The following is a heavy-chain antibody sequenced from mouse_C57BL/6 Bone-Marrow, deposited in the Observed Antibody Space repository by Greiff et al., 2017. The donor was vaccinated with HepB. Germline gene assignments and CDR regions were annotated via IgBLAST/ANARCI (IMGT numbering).Heavy chain of an antibody. Sequence: EVQLVESGGGLVQPKGSLKLSCAASGFTFNTYAMHWVRQAPGKGLEWVARIRSKSSNYATYYADSVKDRFTISRDDSQSMLYLQMNNLKTEDTAMYYCVRETTPVATEWYFDVWGTGTTVTVSS. CDR1: GFTFNTYA. CDR3: VRETTPVATEWYFDV. V-gene: IGHV10-3*01. J-gene: IGHJ1*03. D-gene: IGHD1-1*01. CDR2: IRSKSSNYAT.